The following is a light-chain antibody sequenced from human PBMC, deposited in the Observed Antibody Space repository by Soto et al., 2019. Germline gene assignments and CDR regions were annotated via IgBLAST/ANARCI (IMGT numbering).Light chain of an antibody. J-gene: IGKJ4*01. CDR3: YQASDSPHHGCSPLP. Sequence: ENVLTQSPGTLSLSPGERATLSCRASQTVTGNHLAWYQQKPGQAPRLLVYGASSRATGIPDRFSGTGSGTDITLIIHSLDPKAAAVSDCYQASDSPHHGCSPLPFGGGTKVEIK. V-gene: IGKV3-20*01. CDR2: GAS. CDR1: QTVTGNH.